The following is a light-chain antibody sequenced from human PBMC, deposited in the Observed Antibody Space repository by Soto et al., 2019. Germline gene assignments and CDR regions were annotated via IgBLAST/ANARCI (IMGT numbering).Light chain of an antibody. CDR3: QQVNSYPQT. V-gene: IGKV3-11*01. Sequence: EIVLTQSPDTLSLSPGERATLSCRASQSVSTYLAWYQQKPGQAPRLLIYESSNRATGIAARFSGSGSGTDFTLTISSLQPEDFATYYCQQVNSYPQTFGQGTRLEI. CDR1: QSVSTY. J-gene: IGKJ5*01. CDR2: ESS.